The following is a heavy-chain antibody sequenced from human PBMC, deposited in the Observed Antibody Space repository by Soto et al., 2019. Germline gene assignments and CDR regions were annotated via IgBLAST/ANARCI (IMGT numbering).Heavy chain of an antibody. V-gene: IGHV1-69*01. D-gene: IGHD4-17*01. Sequence: QVQLVQSGAEVKKPGSSVKVSCKASADTFTSYSLSWLRQAPGQRLAWMGGITPVFGTADYAQSFEDRLTITADDSTSTVDMELSSLRSDDTAVYYCARSLEGTTVTNWFDPCGQGALVTVSS. CDR3: ARSLEGTTVTNWFDP. CDR1: ADTFTSYS. J-gene: IGHJ5*02. CDR2: ITPVFGTA.